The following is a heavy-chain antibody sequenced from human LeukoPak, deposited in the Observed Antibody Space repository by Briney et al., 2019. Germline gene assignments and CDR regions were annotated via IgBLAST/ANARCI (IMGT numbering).Heavy chain of an antibody. D-gene: IGHD6-13*01. V-gene: IGHV3-30*04. J-gene: IGHJ4*02. CDR1: GFTFSSYA. Sequence: PGRSLRLSCAASGFTFSSYAMHWVRQAPGKGLEWVAVISYDGSNEYYAESVKGRFTISRDSSKNTLYLQMNSLRAEDTALYYCAKDSAAAAVGIDYWGQGTLVTVSS. CDR2: ISYDGSNE. CDR3: AKDSAAAAVGIDY.